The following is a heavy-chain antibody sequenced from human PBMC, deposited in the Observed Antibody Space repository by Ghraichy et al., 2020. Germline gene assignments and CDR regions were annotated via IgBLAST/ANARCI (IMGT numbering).Heavy chain of an antibody. Sequence: SETLSLTCTVSGYSISSGYYWDWIRQPPGKGLEWIGSIYHSGSTYYNPSLKSRVTISVDTSKNQFSLKLSSVTAADTAVYYCARGRIRGWELYSYFDYWGQGTLVTVSS. V-gene: IGHV4-38-2*02. CDR3: ARGRIRGWELYSYFDY. J-gene: IGHJ4*02. CDR2: IYHSGST. D-gene: IGHD1-26*01. CDR1: GYSISSGYY.